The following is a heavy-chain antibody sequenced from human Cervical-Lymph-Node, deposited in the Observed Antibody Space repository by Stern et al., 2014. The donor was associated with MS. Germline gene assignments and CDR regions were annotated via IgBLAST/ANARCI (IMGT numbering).Heavy chain of an antibody. CDR1: GYTLTNYG. J-gene: IGHJ6*02. Sequence: VQLEESGAEVKKPGATVKVSCKASGYTLTNYGINWVRQAPGQGLEWMGWISAYNGNTNYSQKFQGRVPLTTDTSTTTAYMDLRSLRSDDTAIYYCAGYYYHGMDVWGQGTTVTVSS. CDR3: AGYYYHGMDV. CDR2: ISAYNGNT. V-gene: IGHV1-18*04.